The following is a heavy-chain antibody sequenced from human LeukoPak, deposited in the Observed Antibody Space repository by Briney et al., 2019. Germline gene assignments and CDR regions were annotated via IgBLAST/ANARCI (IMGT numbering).Heavy chain of an antibody. CDR1: GGSISSDVYY. CDR3: AINFDSYNAFDI. CDR2: IYYSGST. D-gene: IGHD3-22*01. Sequence: SQTLSLTCTVSGGSISSDVYYWSWIRQHPGKGLEWIGYIYYSGSTYYNPSLRSRVTISVDTSKNQFSLKLSSVTAADTAVYYCAINFDSYNAFDIWGQGTMVTVSS. J-gene: IGHJ3*02. V-gene: IGHV4-31*03.